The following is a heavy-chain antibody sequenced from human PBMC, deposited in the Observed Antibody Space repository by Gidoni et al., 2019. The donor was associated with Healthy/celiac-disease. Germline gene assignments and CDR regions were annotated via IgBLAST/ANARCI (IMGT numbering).Heavy chain of an antibody. CDR2: ISSSSSTI. CDR3: ASAPIKDYYYYGMDV. Sequence: EVQLVESGGGLVQPGGSLRLSCAAAGFTFSRYSMNWVRQAPGKGLEWVSYISSSSSTIYYADSVKGRFTISRDNAKNSLYLQMNSLRAEDTAVYYCASAPIKDYYYYGMDVWGQGTTVTVSS. CDR1: GFTFSRYS. J-gene: IGHJ6*02. V-gene: IGHV3-48*01.